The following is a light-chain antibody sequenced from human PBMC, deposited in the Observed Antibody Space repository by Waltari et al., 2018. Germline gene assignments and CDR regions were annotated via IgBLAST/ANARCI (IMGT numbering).Light chain of an antibody. J-gene: IGLJ3*02. CDR2: DVT. Sequence: QAALTQPASVSGSPGQSITISCTRTTSDGGASYYVSWYQQHPGKVPKLMIYDVTYRPSGIFNRFSGSKSGITAFLTISGLQAEDEADYYCSSHTSSRTRVFGGGTELTVL. CDR1: TSDGGASYY. CDR3: SSHTSSRTRV. V-gene: IGLV2-14*03.